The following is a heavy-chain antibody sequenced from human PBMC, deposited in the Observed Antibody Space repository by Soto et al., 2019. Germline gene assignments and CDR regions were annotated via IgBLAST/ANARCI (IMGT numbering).Heavy chain of an antibody. CDR3: ARGAIRGYSYGHSDY. V-gene: IGHV3-21*01. CDR2: ISITGSYI. J-gene: IGHJ4*02. CDR1: GFSLSSYT. Sequence: GGSLRLSCAASGFSLSSYTMDWVRQAPGKGLQWVSSISITGSYIYYADSVKGRFAISRDNAQNSLYLYMNSLRAEDTAVYYCARGAIRGYSYGHSDYWGQGTLVTASS. D-gene: IGHD5-18*01.